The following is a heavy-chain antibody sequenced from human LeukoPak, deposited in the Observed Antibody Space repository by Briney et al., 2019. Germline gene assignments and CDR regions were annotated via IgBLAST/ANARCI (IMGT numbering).Heavy chain of an antibody. CDR3: ARDQGDSSGYYFDFNDY. CDR2: INPNSGGT. D-gene: IGHD3-22*01. V-gene: IGHV1-2*02. J-gene: IGHJ4*02. Sequence: GASVKVSCKASGYTFTGYYMHWVRQAPGQGLEWMGWINPNSGGTNYAQKFQGRVTMTRDTSISTAYMELSRLRSDDTAVYYCARDQGDSSGYYFDFNDYWGQGTLVTVSS. CDR1: GYTFTGYY.